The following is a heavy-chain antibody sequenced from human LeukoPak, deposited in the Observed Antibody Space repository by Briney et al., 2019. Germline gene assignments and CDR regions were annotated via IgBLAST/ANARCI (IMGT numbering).Heavy chain of an antibody. Sequence: SETLSLTCTVSGGSISSYYWSWIRQPPGKGLEWIGYIYYSGSTNNNPSLKSRVTITVDTSKNQFSLKLSSVTAADTAVYYCARIAAANYYYYGMDVWGQGTTVTVSS. CDR3: ARIAAANYYYYGMDV. CDR2: IYYSGST. J-gene: IGHJ6*02. CDR1: GGSISSYY. V-gene: IGHV4-59*08. D-gene: IGHD6-13*01.